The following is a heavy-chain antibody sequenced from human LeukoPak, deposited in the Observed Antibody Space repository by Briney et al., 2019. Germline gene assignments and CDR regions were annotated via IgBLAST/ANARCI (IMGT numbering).Heavy chain of an antibody. V-gene: IGHV3-74*01. D-gene: IGHD3-22*01. CDR2: NGDGRSS. CDR3: ARGFDYYDSTGSGY. Sequence: NGDGRSSTYADSAKGRFTISRDNAKNTLYLQMNSPRVEDTAVYYCARGFDYYDSTGSGYWGQGTLVTVSS. J-gene: IGHJ4*02.